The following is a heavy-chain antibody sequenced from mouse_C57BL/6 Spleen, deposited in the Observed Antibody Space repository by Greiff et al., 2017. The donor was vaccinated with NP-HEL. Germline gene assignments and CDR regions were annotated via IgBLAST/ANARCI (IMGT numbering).Heavy chain of an antibody. CDR2: IWSGGST. CDR3: ASSYDYDVGYAMDY. CDR1: GFSLTSYG. D-gene: IGHD2-4*01. Sequence: QVQLKQSGPGLVQPSQSLSITCTVSGFSLTSYGVHWVRQSPGKGLEWLGVIWSGGSTDYNAAFISRLSISKDNSKSQVFFKMNSLQADDTAIYYCASSYDYDVGYAMDYWGQGTSVTVSS. V-gene: IGHV2-2*01. J-gene: IGHJ4*01.